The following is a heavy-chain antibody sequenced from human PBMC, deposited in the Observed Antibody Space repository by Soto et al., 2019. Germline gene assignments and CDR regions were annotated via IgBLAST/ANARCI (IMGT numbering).Heavy chain of an antibody. CDR2: IYSSGST. D-gene: IGHD6-13*01. V-gene: IGHV4-59*01. Sequence: PSETLSLTGTVSGGSISNYYWNWIRQSPGKGLEWIGYIYSSGSTHYNPSLKNRVTISIDTSKNQVSLKVNSVTAADTAVYFCARAKAPLYSSSWYWFDPWGQGTLVTVSS. CDR1: GGSISNYY. J-gene: IGHJ5*02. CDR3: ARAKAPLYSSSWYWFDP.